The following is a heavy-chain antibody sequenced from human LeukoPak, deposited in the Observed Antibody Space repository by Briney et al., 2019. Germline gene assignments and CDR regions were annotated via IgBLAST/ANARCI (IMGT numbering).Heavy chain of an antibody. Sequence: SETLSLTCAVSGDSINSRSYYWAGIRQPPGKGLEWIGSIYHSESTYYNPSLKSRVTISLDTSKNQFSLRLSSLTAADTAVYYCARDRLSLGAFDIWGQGTMVTVSS. CDR3: ARDRLSLGAFDI. CDR2: IYHSEST. D-gene: IGHD7-27*01. V-gene: IGHV4-39*07. CDR1: GDSINSRSYY. J-gene: IGHJ3*02.